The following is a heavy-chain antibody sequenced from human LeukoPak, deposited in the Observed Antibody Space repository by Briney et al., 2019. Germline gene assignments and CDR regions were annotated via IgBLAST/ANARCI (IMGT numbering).Heavy chain of an antibody. CDR3: ARVFRGSGRYMKFDY. Sequence: PSETLSLTCTVSGGSISSGDYYWSWIRQPPGKGLEWIGYIYYSGSTYYNPSLKSRVTISVDTSKNQFSLKLSSVTAADTAVYYCARVFRGSGRYMKFDYWGQGTLVTVSS. CDR1: GGSISSGDYY. V-gene: IGHV4-30-4*01. CDR2: IYYSGST. J-gene: IGHJ4*02. D-gene: IGHD3-10*01.